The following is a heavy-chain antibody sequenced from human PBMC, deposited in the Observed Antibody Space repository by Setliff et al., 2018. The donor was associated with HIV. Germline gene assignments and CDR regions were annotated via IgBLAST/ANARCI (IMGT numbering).Heavy chain of an antibody. CDR3: GRVGGAAEPYYYFMDV. J-gene: IGHJ6*03. CDR1: GFNFVFHA. V-gene: IGHV3-49*01. D-gene: IGHD3-16*01. Sequence: GGSLRLSCTTSGFNFVFHAMSWFRQAPGKGLEWIGFIRGTHNGATTDYAASVKGRFTVSRDSSKSSVYLQMDSLKTEDTAVYYCGRVGGAAEPYYYFMDVWGKGTTVTV. CDR2: IRGTHNGATT.